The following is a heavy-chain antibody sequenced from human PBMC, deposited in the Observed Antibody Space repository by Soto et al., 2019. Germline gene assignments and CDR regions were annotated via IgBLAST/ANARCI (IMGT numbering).Heavy chain of an antibody. J-gene: IGHJ4*02. Sequence: PGGSLRLSCAAAGFAFSTYAMTWVRQAPGKGLEWVSVISGSGGSSYYAASVKGRFTISRDNSKNTLFLQMNGLRAEDTAVYCCAKCSTVTTVGYFDYWGQGTLVTVSS. D-gene: IGHD4-17*01. CDR2: ISGSGGSS. CDR3: AKCSTVTTVGYFDY. CDR1: GFAFSTYA. V-gene: IGHV3-23*01.